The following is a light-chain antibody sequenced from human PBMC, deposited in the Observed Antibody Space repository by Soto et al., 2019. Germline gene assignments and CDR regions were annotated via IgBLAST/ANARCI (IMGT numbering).Light chain of an antibody. J-gene: IGLJ2*01. V-gene: IGLV1-44*01. CDR3: AAWDDSLDGVV. Sequence: QSLLTQPPSASGTPGQRVTISCSGSSSNIGSNTVNWYQQLPGTAPKLLIYTNNHRPSGVPDRFSGSKSGTSASLAISGLQSEDEADYYCAAWDDSLDGVVFGGGTKLTVL. CDR2: TNN. CDR1: SSNIGSNT.